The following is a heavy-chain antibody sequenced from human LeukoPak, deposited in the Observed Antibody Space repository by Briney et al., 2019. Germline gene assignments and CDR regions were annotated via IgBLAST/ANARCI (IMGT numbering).Heavy chain of an antibody. CDR1: GFTLSSYG. CDR2: IRYDGSNK. Sequence: GGSLRLSCAASGFTLSSYGMHWVRQAPAKGLEWVAFIRYDGSNKYYADSVKGRFTISRDNSKNTLYLQMNSLRAEDTAVYYCAKDWGSSSRGWFDPWGQGTLVTVSS. J-gene: IGHJ5*02. CDR3: AKDWGSSSRGWFDP. D-gene: IGHD6-6*01. V-gene: IGHV3-30*02.